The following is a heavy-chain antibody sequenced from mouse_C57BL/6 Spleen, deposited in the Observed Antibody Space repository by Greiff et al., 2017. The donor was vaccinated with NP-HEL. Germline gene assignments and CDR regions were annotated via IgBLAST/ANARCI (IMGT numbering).Heavy chain of an antibody. V-gene: IGHV14-4*01. CDR2: IDPENGDT. CDR3: TTTLAPYYYGSTDSY. D-gene: IGHD1-1*01. J-gene: IGHJ2*01. Sequence: EVMLVESGAELVRPGASVKLSCTASGFNIKDDYMHWVKQRPEQGLEWIGWIDPENGDTEYASKFQGKATITADTSSNTAYLQLSSLTSEDTAVYYCTTTLAPYYYGSTDSYWGQGTTLTVSS. CDR1: GFNIKDDY.